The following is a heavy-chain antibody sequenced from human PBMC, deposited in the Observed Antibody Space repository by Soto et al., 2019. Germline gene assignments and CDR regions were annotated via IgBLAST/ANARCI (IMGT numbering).Heavy chain of an antibody. J-gene: IGHJ4*02. D-gene: IGHD2-2*02. CDR2: ISYDGSEK. Sequence: GGSLRLSCAASGFTFNTYGMHWVRQSPGKGLEWVAVISYDGSEKYYVDSVKGRFTISKDNSKNTLYLQMNSLRPEDTAVYYCAKSPNFYCSSPNCYKYYFDHWGQGTRVTVSS. CDR1: GFTFNTYG. CDR3: AKSPNFYCSSPNCYKYYFDH. V-gene: IGHV3-30*18.